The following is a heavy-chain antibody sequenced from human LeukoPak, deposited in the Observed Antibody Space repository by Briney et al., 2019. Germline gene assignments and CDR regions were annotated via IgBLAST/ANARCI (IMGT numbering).Heavy chain of an antibody. V-gene: IGHV4-4*07. CDR1: GGSISSYY. D-gene: IGHD5-24*01. CDR3: ARDLSLVALEMATNYDAFDI. Sequence: SETLSLTCTVSGGSISSYYWSWIRQPAGKGLEWIRRIYTSGSTNYNPSLKSRVTMSVDTSKNQFSLKLSSVTAADTAVYYCARDLSLVALEMATNYDAFDIWGQGTMVTVSS. CDR2: IYTSGST. J-gene: IGHJ3*02.